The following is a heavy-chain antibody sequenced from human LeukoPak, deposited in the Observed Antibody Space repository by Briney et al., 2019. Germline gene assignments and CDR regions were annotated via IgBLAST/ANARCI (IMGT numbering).Heavy chain of an antibody. CDR1: GFTFSSYG. CDR3: VTERERRWLF. D-gene: IGHD4-23*01. V-gene: IGHV4-38-2*01. CDR2: IFHTGDT. Sequence: PGGSLRLSCAASGFTFSSYGMSWVRQPPGKGLEWIGNIFHTGDTQYNPSLQSRVTLSVDTSKNQFSLNLHSVTAADTAVYYCVTERERRWLFWAQGTLVTVSS. J-gene: IGHJ4*02.